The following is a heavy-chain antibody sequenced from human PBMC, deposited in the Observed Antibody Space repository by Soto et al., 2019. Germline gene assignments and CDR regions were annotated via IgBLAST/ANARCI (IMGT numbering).Heavy chain of an antibody. CDR2: ISAYNGNT. V-gene: IGHV1-18*01. J-gene: IGHJ6*02. CDR1: GYTLTSYG. D-gene: IGHD2-15*01. Sequence: QVQLVQSGAEVKKPGASVKVSCKASGYTLTSYGISWVRQAPGQGLEWMGWISAYNGNTNYAQKLQGRVTMTTDTSTIIAYMELRTLSSDDTTVYYCARVPVVAARPSPYSDYDMDVCTPGTTVTFSS. CDR3: ARVPVVAARPSPYSDYDMDV.